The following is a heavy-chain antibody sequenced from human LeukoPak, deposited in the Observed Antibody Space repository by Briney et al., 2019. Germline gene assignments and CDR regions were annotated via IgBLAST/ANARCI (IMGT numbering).Heavy chain of an antibody. V-gene: IGHV4-59*08. CDR3: ARQSRGSSSSRDYFDY. CDR2: IYYSGST. D-gene: IGHD6-6*01. J-gene: IGHJ4*02. CDR1: GGSINNYY. Sequence: SETLSLTCNVSGGSINNYYWSWIWQPPGKGLEWIGYIYYSGSTNYNPSLKSRVTISVDTSKNHFSLNLSSVTAADTAVYYCARQSRGSSSSRDYFDYWGQGTLVTVSS.